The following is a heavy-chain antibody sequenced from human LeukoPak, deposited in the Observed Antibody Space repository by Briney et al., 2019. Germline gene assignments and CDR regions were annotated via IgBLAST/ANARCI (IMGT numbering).Heavy chain of an antibody. Sequence: PGGSLRLSCAASGFTFSSYAMYWVRQAPGKGLEWVSAITGSAGSTYYADSVKGRFTISRDNSKNTLYLQMNSLRAEDTAIYYCVKYHLFYYYYMDVWGKGTTVIISS. CDR3: VKYHLFYYYYMDV. J-gene: IGHJ6*03. V-gene: IGHV3-23*01. CDR1: GFTFSSYA. CDR2: ITGSAGST. D-gene: IGHD2-2*01.